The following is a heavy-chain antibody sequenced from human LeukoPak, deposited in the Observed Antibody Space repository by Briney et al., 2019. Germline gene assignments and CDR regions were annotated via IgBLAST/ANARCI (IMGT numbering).Heavy chain of an antibody. V-gene: IGHV3-23*01. J-gene: IGHJ4*02. D-gene: IGHD2-2*02. CDR1: GFTFSSYA. CDR2: ISGSGDST. CDR3: AKDGGIGYCSRTRCYTIDY. Sequence: GGSLRLSCAASGFTFSSYAMSWVRQAPGKGLEWVSVISGSGDSTYYADSVKGRFTISRDNSKNTLYLQMNSLRAEDTAVYYCAKDGGIGYCSRTRCYTIDYWGQGTLVTVSS.